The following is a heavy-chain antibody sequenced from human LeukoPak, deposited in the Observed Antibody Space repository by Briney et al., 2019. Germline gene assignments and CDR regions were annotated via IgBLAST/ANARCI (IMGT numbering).Heavy chain of an antibody. CDR3: ATGMYYYDSSGYYPTYYYYYMDV. CDR1: GYTFTSYD. D-gene: IGHD3-22*01. Sequence: ASVKVSCKASGYTFTSYDINWVRQATGQGLEWMGWMNPNSGNTGYAQKFQGRVTMTRNTSISTAYMELSSLRSEDTAVYYCATGMYYYDSSGYYPTYYYYYMDVWGKGTTVTVSS. V-gene: IGHV1-8*01. J-gene: IGHJ6*03. CDR2: MNPNSGNT.